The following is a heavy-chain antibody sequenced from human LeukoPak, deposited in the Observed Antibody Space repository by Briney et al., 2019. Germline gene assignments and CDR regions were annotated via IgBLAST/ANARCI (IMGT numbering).Heavy chain of an antibody. Sequence: GGSLRLSCAASGFTFSSYAMSWVRQAPGKGLEWVSAISGSGGSTYYADSVQGRFTISRDNSKNTLYLQMNSLRAEDTALYYCANGGSSWFTFHYWGQGTLVTVSS. CDR1: GFTFSSYA. CDR3: ANGGSSWFTFHY. D-gene: IGHD6-13*01. CDR2: ISGSGGST. J-gene: IGHJ4*02. V-gene: IGHV3-23*01.